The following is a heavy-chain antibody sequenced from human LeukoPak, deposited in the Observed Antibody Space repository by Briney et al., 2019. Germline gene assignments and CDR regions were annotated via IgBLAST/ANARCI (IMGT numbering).Heavy chain of an antibody. D-gene: IGHD6-13*01. CDR1: GFTFTTYW. V-gene: IGHV3-7*03. Sequence: PGGSLRLSCAASGFTFTTYWMIWVRQAPGKGLEWVANIKPDGTTKFYVDSVKGRFTISRDNALNSLYLQMNSLRAEDTAIYYCARSIPYGTTWYGRSDYWGQGTLVTVSS. CDR2: IKPDGTTK. J-gene: IGHJ4*02. CDR3: ARSIPYGTTWYGRSDY.